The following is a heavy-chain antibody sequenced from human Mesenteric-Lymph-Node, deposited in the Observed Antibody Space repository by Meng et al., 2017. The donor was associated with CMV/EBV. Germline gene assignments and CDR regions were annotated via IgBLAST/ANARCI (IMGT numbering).Heavy chain of an antibody. V-gene: IGHV3-33*01. CDR2: IWFDGSNK. D-gene: IGHD4-17*01. Sequence: LKISCAASGLTFSSCGMHGVRQVPGKGLEWVAVIWFDGSNKYYGDSVKGRFTISRDNSKNTVDLQMNSLRAEDTGVYYCARDRGTISTTGYENWFDPWGLGTLVTVSS. CDR1: GLTFSSCG. J-gene: IGHJ5*02. CDR3: ARDRGTISTTGYENWFDP.